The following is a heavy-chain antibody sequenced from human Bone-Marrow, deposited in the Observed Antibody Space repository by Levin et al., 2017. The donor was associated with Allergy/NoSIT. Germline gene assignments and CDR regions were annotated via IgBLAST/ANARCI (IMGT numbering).Heavy chain of an antibody. Sequence: KTSETLSLTCTVSGGSISSGGYYWSWIRQHPGKGLEWIAYIYYGGNSYSNPSLTSRVNMSLDTSKNQFSLKLSSVTAADTAVYYCAGLNDWNDDNDYWGQGTLVTVSS. CDR2: IYYGGNS. CDR3: AGLNDWNDDNDY. CDR1: GGSISSGGYY. V-gene: IGHV4-31*03. J-gene: IGHJ4*02. D-gene: IGHD1-1*01.